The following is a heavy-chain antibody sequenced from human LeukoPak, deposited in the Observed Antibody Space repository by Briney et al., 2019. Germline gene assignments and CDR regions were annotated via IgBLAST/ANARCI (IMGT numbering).Heavy chain of an antibody. V-gene: IGHV3-33*01. J-gene: IGHJ6*03. Sequence: PGGSLRLSCAASGFTFRSYGMHWVRQAPGEGLEWVAVIWYDGSNKNYADSVKGRFTISRDNSMNTLYLQMNSLRAEDTAVYYCARDRAAAMEYYYMDVWGKGTTVTVSS. D-gene: IGHD2-2*01. CDR2: IWYDGSNK. CDR1: GFTFRSYG. CDR3: ARDRAAAMEYYYMDV.